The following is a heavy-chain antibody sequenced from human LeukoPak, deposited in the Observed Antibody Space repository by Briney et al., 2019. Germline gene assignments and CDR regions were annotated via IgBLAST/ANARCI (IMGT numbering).Heavy chain of an antibody. D-gene: IGHD2-21*02. CDR3: AKDDSAYYYYYGMDV. J-gene: IGHJ6*02. Sequence: GGSLRLSCAASGFTFSSYSMNWVRQAPGKGLEWVSSISNSSSYIYYADSVKGRFTISRDNSKNTLYLQMNSLRAEDTAVYYCAKDDSAYYYYYGMDVWGQGTTVTVSS. V-gene: IGHV3-21*04. CDR2: ISNSSSYI. CDR1: GFTFSSYS.